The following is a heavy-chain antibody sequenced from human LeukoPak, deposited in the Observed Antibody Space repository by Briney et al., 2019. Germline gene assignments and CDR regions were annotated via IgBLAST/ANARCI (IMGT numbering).Heavy chain of an antibody. CDR1: GYTFTSYF. Sequence: ASVKVPCKASGYTFTSYFMYWVRQAPGQGLEWMGLINPRGGTTRYAQKFQGRVTMARDTSTSTVYMELSSLRSEDTAMYYCARDRTHYYDSSGYYSRWEYWGQGTLVTVSS. V-gene: IGHV1-46*01. J-gene: IGHJ4*02. CDR2: INPRGGTT. CDR3: ARDRTHYYDSSGYYSRWEY. D-gene: IGHD3-22*01.